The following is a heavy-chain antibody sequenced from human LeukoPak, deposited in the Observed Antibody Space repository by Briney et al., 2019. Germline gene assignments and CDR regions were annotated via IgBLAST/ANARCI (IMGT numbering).Heavy chain of an antibody. CDR3: ARGLLTMVRGAYYFDY. CDR1: GGSFSGYY. CDR2: IHHIGSP. Sequence: PSETLSLTCAVYGGSFSGYYWSWIRQPPGKGLEWIGEIHHIGSPNYNPSLKSRVTISVDTSKNQFSLNLSSVTAADTAAYYCARGLLTMVRGAYYFDYWGQGTLVTVSS. J-gene: IGHJ4*02. D-gene: IGHD3-10*01. V-gene: IGHV4-34*01.